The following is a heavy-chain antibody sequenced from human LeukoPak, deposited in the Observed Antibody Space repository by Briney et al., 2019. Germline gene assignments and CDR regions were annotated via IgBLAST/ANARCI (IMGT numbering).Heavy chain of an antibody. V-gene: IGHV3-21*01. CDR2: ISSSSSYI. CDR3: ARDSSITMVRGGILDP. Sequence: PGGSLRLSCAAPGFTFSSYSMNWVRQAPGKGLEWVSSISSSSSYIYYADSVKGRFTISRDNAKNSLYLKMNSLRAEDTAVYYCARDSSITMVRGGILDPWGQGTLVTVSS. D-gene: IGHD3-10*01. CDR1: GFTFSSYS. J-gene: IGHJ5*02.